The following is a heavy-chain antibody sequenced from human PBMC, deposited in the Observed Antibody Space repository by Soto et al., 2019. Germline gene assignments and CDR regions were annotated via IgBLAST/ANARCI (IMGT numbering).Heavy chain of an antibody. D-gene: IGHD2-21*01. CDR2: INWDNNE. V-gene: IGHV2-70*01. Sequence: SGPTLVNPTQTLTLTCTFSGFSLSTLGTCVTWIRQPPGKALEWLALINWDNNEYYNPSLKTRLTISRDTSKNQVVLTMTNVDPVDTATYYCARIPHSSDSYYMDYWGQGTLVPVSS. J-gene: IGHJ4*02. CDR3: ARIPHSSDSYYMDY. CDR1: GFSLSTLGTC.